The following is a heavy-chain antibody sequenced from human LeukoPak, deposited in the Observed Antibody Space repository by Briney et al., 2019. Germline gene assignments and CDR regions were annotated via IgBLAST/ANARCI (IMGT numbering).Heavy chain of an antibody. CDR1: GGSISSYY. Sequence: SETLSLTCTVSGGSISSYYWSWIRQPPGKGLEWIGYIYYSGSTNYNPSLKSRVTISVDTSKNQFSLKLSSVTAADTAVYYCARDGGSGSYYYGMDVWGQGTTVTVSS. CDR3: ARDGGSGSYYYGMDV. D-gene: IGHD3-10*01. J-gene: IGHJ6*02. V-gene: IGHV4-59*01. CDR2: IYYSGST.